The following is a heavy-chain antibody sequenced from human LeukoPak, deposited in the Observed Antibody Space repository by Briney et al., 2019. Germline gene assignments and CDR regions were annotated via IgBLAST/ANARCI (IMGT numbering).Heavy chain of an antibody. D-gene: IGHD3-22*01. Sequence: GGSLRLSCAASGFTFSSYAMSWVRQAPGKGLEWVSAISGSGGSTYYADSVKGRFTIFRDNSKNTLYLQMNSLRAEDTAVYYCAWEDYYDSSGGIYWGQGTQVTVSS. CDR1: GFTFSSYA. CDR2: ISGSGGST. V-gene: IGHV3-23*01. J-gene: IGHJ4*02. CDR3: AWEDYYDSSGGIY.